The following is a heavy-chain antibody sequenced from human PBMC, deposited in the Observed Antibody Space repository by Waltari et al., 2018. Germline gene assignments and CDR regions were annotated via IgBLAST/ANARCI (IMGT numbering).Heavy chain of an antibody. CDR1: GGTLTSSA. CDR2: IIPILGIA. D-gene: IGHD2-2*01. J-gene: IGHJ4*02. V-gene: IGHV1-69*10. CDR3: ARGRMGDIVVVPAALFDY. Sequence: QVQLVQYGAEVKKPGSSVKVSCKASGGTLTSSAISWVRQAPGHGLEWMGGIIPILGIANYAQKFQGRVTITADKSTSTAYMELSSLRSEDTAVYYCARGRMGDIVVVPAALFDYWGQGTLVTVSS.